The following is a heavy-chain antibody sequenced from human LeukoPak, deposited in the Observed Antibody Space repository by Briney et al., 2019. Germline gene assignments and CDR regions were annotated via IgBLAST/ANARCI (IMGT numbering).Heavy chain of an antibody. Sequence: PGGSLRLSCAASGFTFSTYTMNWVRQAPGKGLEWVSSITSSSRYIYYADSVKGRFTISRDNAKNSLDLQMNSLRSEDTAVYYCVRDRGISFYFDYWGQGTLVTVSS. V-gene: IGHV3-21*01. CDR1: GFTFSTYT. D-gene: IGHD3-16*02. CDR2: ITSSSRYI. J-gene: IGHJ4*02. CDR3: VRDRGISFYFDY.